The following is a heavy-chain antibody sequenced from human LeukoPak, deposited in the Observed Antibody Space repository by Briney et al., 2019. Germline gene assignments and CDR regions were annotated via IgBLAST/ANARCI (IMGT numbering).Heavy chain of an antibody. D-gene: IGHD1-7*01. CDR1: GGSISSSSYY. CDR3: ARLNGLELPD. CDR2: IYYSGST. J-gene: IGHJ4*02. V-gene: IGHV4-39*01. Sequence: SETLSLTCTVSGGSISSSSYYWGWIRQPPGKGLEWIGSIYYSGSTYYNPSLKSRVTISVDTSKNQFSQKLSSVTAADTAVYYCARLNGLELPDWGQGTLVTVSS.